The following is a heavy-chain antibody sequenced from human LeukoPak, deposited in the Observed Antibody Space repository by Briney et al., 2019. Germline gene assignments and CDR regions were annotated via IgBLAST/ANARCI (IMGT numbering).Heavy chain of an antibody. Sequence: PSETLSLTCTVSGGSLSSGDYYWSWIRQPPGKGLEWIGYIYYSGSTYYNPSLKSRVTISVDTSKNQFSLKLSSVTAADTAVYYCARYARKLEPRDYWGQGTLVTVSS. CDR2: IYYSGST. J-gene: IGHJ4*02. CDR1: GGSLSSGDYY. CDR3: ARYARKLEPRDY. V-gene: IGHV4-30-4*08. D-gene: IGHD1-14*01.